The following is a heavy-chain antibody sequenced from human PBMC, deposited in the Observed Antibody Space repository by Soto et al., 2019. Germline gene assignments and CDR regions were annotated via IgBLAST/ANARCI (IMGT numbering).Heavy chain of an antibody. J-gene: IGHJ4*02. V-gene: IGHV1-18*04. CDR1: GYTFTSYG. CDR2: ISAYNGNT. CDR3: ASVYDFWSGYYAPLY. Sequence: ASVQVSCKASGYTFTSYGISWVRQAPGQGLEWMGWISAYNGNTNYAQKLQGRVTMTTDTSTSTAYMELRSLRSDDTAVYYCASVYDFWSGYYAPLYWGQGTLVTVSS. D-gene: IGHD3-3*01.